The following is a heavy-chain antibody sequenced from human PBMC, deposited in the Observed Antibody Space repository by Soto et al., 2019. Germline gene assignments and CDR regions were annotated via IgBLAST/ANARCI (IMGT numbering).Heavy chain of an antibody. D-gene: IGHD1-7*01. J-gene: IGHJ4*02. CDR3: VKSGGEAELLILDY. Sequence: QVQLVQSGVELKKTGASVKVSCQASDFTLTNYGITWVRQAPGQGLEWMGWISAYNGNTKYAQKVQGRVTLSKDTSTNTVYMELRNLRSDDTAVYYCVKSGGEAELLILDYRGQGTRLTVS. CDR2: ISAYNGNT. V-gene: IGHV1-18*04. CDR1: DFTLTNYG.